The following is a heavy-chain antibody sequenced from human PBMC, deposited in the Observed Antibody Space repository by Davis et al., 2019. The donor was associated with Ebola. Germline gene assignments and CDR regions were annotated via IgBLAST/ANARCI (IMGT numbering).Heavy chain of an antibody. CDR3: ATLRLIRFLDQSYYFDS. D-gene: IGHD3-3*01. Sequence: AASVKVSCKASGYTFTSYGISWVRQAPGQGLEWMGWISAYNGNTNYAQKFQGRVTMTEDTSTDTAYMELSNLRSEDTAVYYCATLRLIRFLDQSYYFDSWGQGTLVTVSS. CDR1: GYTFTSYG. J-gene: IGHJ4*02. V-gene: IGHV1-18*04. CDR2: ISAYNGNT.